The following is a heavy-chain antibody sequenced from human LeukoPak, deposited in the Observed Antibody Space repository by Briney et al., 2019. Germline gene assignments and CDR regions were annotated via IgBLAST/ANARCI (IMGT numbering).Heavy chain of an antibody. Sequence: SETLSLTCTVSGGSISSYYWSWVRQPPGKGLEWIGCIYYSRSTNYNPSLKSRVTISVATSKNQFPLKLSSVTAADTAVYYCARLEFDAFDIWGQGTMVTVSS. V-gene: IGHV4-59*08. D-gene: IGHD3-10*01. CDR2: IYYSRST. CDR1: GGSISSYY. CDR3: ARLEFDAFDI. J-gene: IGHJ3*02.